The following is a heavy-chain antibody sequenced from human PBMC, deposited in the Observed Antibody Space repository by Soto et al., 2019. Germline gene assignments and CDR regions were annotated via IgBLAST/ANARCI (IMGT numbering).Heavy chain of an antibody. CDR2: ISSRSRTI. Sequence: EVQLVESGGGLTQPGGSLRLSCVASGFTFSSYSMNWVRHAPGKGLEWVSCISSRSRTIYYADSVKGRFTISRDNAKNSLLLQMNGLRAEDTAVYYCGRRNSAEAVMITAGWGHGTLVTVSS. D-gene: IGHD3-16*01. J-gene: IGHJ4*01. CDR1: GFTFSSYS. CDR3: GRRNSAEAVMITAG. V-gene: IGHV3-48*01.